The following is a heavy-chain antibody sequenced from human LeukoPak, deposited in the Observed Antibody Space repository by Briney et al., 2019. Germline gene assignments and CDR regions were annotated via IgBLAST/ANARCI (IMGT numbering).Heavy chain of an antibody. CDR2: INGSGGST. CDR1: GFTFSSYA. V-gene: IGHV3-23*01. Sequence: PGGSLRLSCAASGFTFSSYAMSWVRQAPGKGLEGVSAINGSGGSTYYVDSVKGRFTISRDNAKNSLYLQMNSLRAEDTAVYYCARASYDSSGYYADYWGQGTLVTVSS. CDR3: ARASYDSSGYYADY. J-gene: IGHJ4*02. D-gene: IGHD3-22*01.